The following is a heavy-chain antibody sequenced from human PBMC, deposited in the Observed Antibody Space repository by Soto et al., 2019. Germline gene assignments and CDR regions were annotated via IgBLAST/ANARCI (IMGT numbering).Heavy chain of an antibody. CDR3: ARGLLSPYYYYGMDV. CDR1: GYTFTSYY. D-gene: IGHD3-3*01. J-gene: IGHJ6*02. V-gene: IGHV1-46*01. Sequence: ASLNVSCKASGYTFTSYYMHWVRQAPGQGLEWMGIINPSGGSTSYAQKFQGRVTMTRDTSTSTVYMELSSLRSEDTAVYYCARGLLSPYYYYGMDVWGQGTTVTVSS. CDR2: INPSGGST.